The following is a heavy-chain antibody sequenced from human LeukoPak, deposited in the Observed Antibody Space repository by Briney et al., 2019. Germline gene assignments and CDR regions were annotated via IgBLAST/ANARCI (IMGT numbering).Heavy chain of an antibody. V-gene: IGHV3-30*03. Sequence: PGGSLRLSCAASGFSFSDYGLHWVRQAPGKGLEGVALISYDGSQKNFADSVKGRFTTSRDNSKFTMYLEMNSLRAEDTAVYFCARDKDGWGIHDFWGQATLVTVSS. J-gene: IGHJ4*02. CDR2: ISYDGSQK. CDR1: GFSFSDYG. CDR3: ARDKDGWGIHDF. D-gene: IGHD3-16*01.